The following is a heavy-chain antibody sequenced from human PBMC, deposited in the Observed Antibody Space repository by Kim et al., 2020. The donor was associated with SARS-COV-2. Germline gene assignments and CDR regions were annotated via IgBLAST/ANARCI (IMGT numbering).Heavy chain of an antibody. CDR2: INTNTGSP. D-gene: IGHD3-16*01. J-gene: IGHJ4*02. V-gene: IGHV7-4-1*02. CDR1: GYAFSSYG. Sequence: ASVKVSCKASGYAFSSYGMNWVRQAPGQGLEWMGGINTNTGSPTYARGFTGRFVFSLDTSVSTAYLQISSLRAEDTAVYYCARGLEGQIPFGEDCWGQGTLVTVSS. CDR3: ARGLEGQIPFGEDC.